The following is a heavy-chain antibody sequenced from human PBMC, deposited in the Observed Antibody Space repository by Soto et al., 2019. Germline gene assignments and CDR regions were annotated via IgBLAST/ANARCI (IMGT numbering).Heavy chain of an antibody. CDR2: IIPIFGTA. J-gene: IGHJ5*02. CDR3: ARVWYDDILTGYANWFDP. CDR1: GGTFSSYA. V-gene: IGHV1-69*13. Sequence: SVKVSCKASGGTFSSYAISWVRQAPGQGLEWMGGIIPIFGTANYAQKFQGRVTITADESTSTAYMELSSLRSEDTAVYYCARVWYDDILTGYANWFDPWGQGTLVTVSS. D-gene: IGHD3-9*01.